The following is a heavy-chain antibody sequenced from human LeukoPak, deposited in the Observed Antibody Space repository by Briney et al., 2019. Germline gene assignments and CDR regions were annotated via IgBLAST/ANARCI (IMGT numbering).Heavy chain of an antibody. D-gene: IGHD3-22*01. CDR1: GGSINSYY. V-gene: IGHV4-59*08. CDR3: ATLQSSGYDYSDY. CDR2: IYYSGST. Sequence: SETLSLTCTVSGGSINSYYWSWIQQPPGKGLEWIGYIYYSGSTDYNPSLKSRVTMSVDTSKNQFSLKLSSVTAADTAVYYCATLQSSGYDYSDYWGQGILVTVSS. J-gene: IGHJ4*01.